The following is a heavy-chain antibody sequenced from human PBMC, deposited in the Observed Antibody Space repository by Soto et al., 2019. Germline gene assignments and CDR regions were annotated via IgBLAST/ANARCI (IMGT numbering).Heavy chain of an antibody. Sequence: SETLSLTCTVSGGSIRSSSYYWGWIRQPPGKGLEWIGSIYYSGSTYYNPSLKSRVTISVDTSKNQFSLKLSSVTAADTAVYYCARHRSSHNEHKEDWGQGTLVTVSS. CDR3: ARHRSSHNEHKED. V-gene: IGHV4-39*01. CDR1: GGSIRSSSYY. D-gene: IGHD2-2*01. CDR2: IYYSGST. J-gene: IGHJ4*02.